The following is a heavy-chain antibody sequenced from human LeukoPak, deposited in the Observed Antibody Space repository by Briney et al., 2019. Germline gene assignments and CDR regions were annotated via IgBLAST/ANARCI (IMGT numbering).Heavy chain of an antibody. CDR1: GGSMCTYY. CDR2: IHHSGST. CDR3: ASEEAVGVRYDI. V-gene: IGHV4-59*01. Sequence: SETLSLTCTVSGGSMCTYYWAWLRQPPGKGLEWIGYIHHSGSTRNNPSLKSRVTISVDTSKNQFSLMLTSVTAADTAVYFCASEEAVGVRYDIWGQGTMVTVSS. D-gene: IGHD2-21*02. J-gene: IGHJ3*02.